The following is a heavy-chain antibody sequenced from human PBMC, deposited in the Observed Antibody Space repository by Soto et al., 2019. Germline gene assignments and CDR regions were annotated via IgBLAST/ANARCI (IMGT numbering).Heavy chain of an antibody. Sequence: QVQLVQSGAEVKKPGSSVKVSCKTSRDTFNKYAFNWVRQAPGQGIEWMGWIIPIFSSRNYAEKFQGRVTITADDSTSTAYMELRSLRFEDTSVYYCARGETDLGVWGQGTTVSVSS. V-gene: IGHV1-69*01. D-gene: IGHD2-21*02. CDR2: IIPIFSSR. CDR3: ARGETDLGV. CDR1: RDTFNKYA. J-gene: IGHJ6*02.